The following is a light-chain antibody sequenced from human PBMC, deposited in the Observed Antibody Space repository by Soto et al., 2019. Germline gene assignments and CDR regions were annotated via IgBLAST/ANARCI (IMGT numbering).Light chain of an antibody. Sequence: DILLTQSPATLSLSPGERATLSCRASQSFNGYLAWYQQKPGQAPRLLIYDASKRATGIPARFSGRGSGTDFTLTISSLEPKDFAVYYCQQRSNWPPVITFGQGTRLEIK. CDR2: DAS. CDR3: QQRSNWPPVIT. CDR1: QSFNGY. V-gene: IGKV3-11*01. J-gene: IGKJ5*01.